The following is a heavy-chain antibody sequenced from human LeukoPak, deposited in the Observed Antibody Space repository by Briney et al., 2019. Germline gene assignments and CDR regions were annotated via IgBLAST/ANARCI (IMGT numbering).Heavy chain of an antibody. Sequence: PGGSLRLSCVASGFTFTTYWMTWVRQAPGKGLEWVANIKQDGSEKYYVDSVKGRFTISRDNAKNSLYLQMNSLRAEDTAVYYCASDPPANYYYNYYMDVWGKGTTVTVSS. V-gene: IGHV3-7*01. J-gene: IGHJ6*03. CDR2: IKQDGSEK. CDR1: GFTFTTYW. CDR3: ASDPPANYYYNYYMDV.